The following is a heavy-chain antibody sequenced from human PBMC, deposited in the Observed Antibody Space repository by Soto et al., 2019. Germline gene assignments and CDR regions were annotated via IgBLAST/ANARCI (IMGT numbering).Heavy chain of an antibody. V-gene: IGHV4-59*08. CDR1: GGSFSSSY. J-gene: IGHJ4*02. D-gene: IGHD4-17*01. Sequence: QVQLQESGPGLVEPSETLSLTCTVSGGSFSSSYWTWIRQPPGKGLEWIGYISYSGNTNSSPSLKSRYTISVDTSQNQFSLRLSSVTAADTAVYYCARFNKAYGTDYWGQGTLVTVSS. CDR3: ARFNKAYGTDY. CDR2: ISYSGNT.